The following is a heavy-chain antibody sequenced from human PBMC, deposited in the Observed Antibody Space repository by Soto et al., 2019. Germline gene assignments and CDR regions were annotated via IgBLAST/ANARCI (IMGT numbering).Heavy chain of an antibody. D-gene: IGHD3-22*01. CDR1: GFTFSSYA. CDR2: ISYDGSNK. V-gene: IGHV3-30-3*01. J-gene: IGHJ4*02. CDR3: ARESSGYYFSY. Sequence: QVQLVESGGGVVQPGRSLRLSGPASGFTFSSYAMNWVRQAPAKGLEWAAVISYDGSNKYYADSAKGRFTISRDNSKNTLYLQMNSLRAEDTAVYYCARESSGYYFSYWGQGTLVTVSS.